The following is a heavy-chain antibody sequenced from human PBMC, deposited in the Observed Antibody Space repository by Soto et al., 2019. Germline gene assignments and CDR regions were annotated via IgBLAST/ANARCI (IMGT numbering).Heavy chain of an antibody. J-gene: IGHJ5*02. CDR3: ARASRMYYDFWNGYPSDWFDP. V-gene: IGHV1-2*02. CDR1: GYSFTDYF. CDR2: ISPNSNIR. D-gene: IGHD3-3*01. Sequence: ASVKVSCKASGYSFTDYFIHWVRQVPGQGLEWMGWISPNSNIRHYAQTFEGRINMTRDTSTRTAYMDLSRLTSDDTAVYYCARASRMYYDFWNGYPSDWFDPWGQGTLVTVSS.